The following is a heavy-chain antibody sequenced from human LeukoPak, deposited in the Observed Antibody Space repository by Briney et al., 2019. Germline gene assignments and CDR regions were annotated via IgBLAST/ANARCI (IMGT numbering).Heavy chain of an antibody. J-gene: IGHJ4*02. CDR2: ISYDGTNE. D-gene: IGHD1-26*01. CDR1: GFTFSSDA. V-gene: IGHV3-30-3*01. Sequence: GGSLRLSCAASGFTFSSDAMHWVRQAPGKGLEWVALISYDGTNEYYADSVKGRFTISRDNSKNTLYLQMNSLRAEDTAVYYCARDKHGTLDYWGQGTLVTVSP. CDR3: ARDKHGTLDY.